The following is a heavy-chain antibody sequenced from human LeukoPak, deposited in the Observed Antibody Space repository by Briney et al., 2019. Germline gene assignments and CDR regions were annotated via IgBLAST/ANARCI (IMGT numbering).Heavy chain of an antibody. V-gene: IGHV1-18*01. CDR2: ISRNNDGS. J-gene: IGHJ1*01. CDR1: GYTFTNHH. D-gene: IGHD3-10*02. Sequence: ASVKVSCKASGYTFTNHHITWVRQAPGQGFEWLGCISRNNDGSKYARKFQDRITMTTDASAATAYMELRSLTSDDTALYYCARNVSGAVDLWGQGTLVAVSS. CDR3: ARNVSGAVDL.